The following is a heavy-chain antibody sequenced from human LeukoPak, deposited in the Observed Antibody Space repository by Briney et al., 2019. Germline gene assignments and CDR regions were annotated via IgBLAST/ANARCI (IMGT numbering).Heavy chain of an antibody. CDR1: GYTFTGYY. CDR3: ASIGDYDSSGYLSAFDY. V-gene: IGHV1-2*02. D-gene: IGHD3-22*01. J-gene: IGHJ4*02. Sequence: ASVKVSCKASGYTFTGYYMHWVRQAPGQGLEWMGWINPNSGGTNYAKKFQGRVTMTRDTSISTAYMELSRLRSDDTAVYYCASIGDYDSSGYLSAFDYWGQGILVTVSS. CDR2: INPNSGGT.